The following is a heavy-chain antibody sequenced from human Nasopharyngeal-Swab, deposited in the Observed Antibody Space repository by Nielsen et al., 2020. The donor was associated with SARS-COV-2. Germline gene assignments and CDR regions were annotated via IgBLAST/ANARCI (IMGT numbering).Heavy chain of an antibody. Sequence: LSLPCAASGFTFSTYNMHWVRQAPGKGLEWVSSISGRTTYIYYADSMKGRFTISRDNAKNSLYLQMSSLRAEDTAIYYCARGGQQPLWGQGTLVTVSS. J-gene: IGHJ4*02. CDR3: ARGGQQPL. V-gene: IGHV3-21*01. D-gene: IGHD6-13*01. CDR1: GFTFSTYN. CDR2: ISGRTTYI.